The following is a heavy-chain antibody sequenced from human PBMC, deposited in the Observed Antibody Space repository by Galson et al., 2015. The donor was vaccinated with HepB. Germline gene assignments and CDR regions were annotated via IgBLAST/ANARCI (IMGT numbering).Heavy chain of an antibody. Sequence: SLRLSCAASGFTFSNYALHWVRQAPGKGLEWVAFISYDGSNKYYADSVKGRFTISRDNSKNTLYLQMNSLRAEDTAVYYCARDSGYDYAMDVWGQGTTVTVSS. D-gene: IGHD1-26*01. CDR3: ARDSGYDYAMDV. V-gene: IGHV3-30*04. CDR2: ISYDGSNK. J-gene: IGHJ6*02. CDR1: GFTFSNYA.